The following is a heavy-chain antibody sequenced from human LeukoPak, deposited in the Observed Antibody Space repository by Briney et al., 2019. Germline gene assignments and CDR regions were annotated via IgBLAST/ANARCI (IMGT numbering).Heavy chain of an antibody. J-gene: IGHJ6*03. CDR1: GGTFSSYA. CDR3: ARESSGWSYYYYYMDV. CDR2: IIPIFGTA. Sequence: GASVKVSCKASGGTFSSYAISWVRQAPGQGLEWMGGIIPIFGTANYAQKFQGRVTITADKSTSTAYMELSSLRSEDTAVYYCARESSGWSYYYYYMDVWGKGITVTVSS. V-gene: IGHV1-69*06. D-gene: IGHD6-19*01.